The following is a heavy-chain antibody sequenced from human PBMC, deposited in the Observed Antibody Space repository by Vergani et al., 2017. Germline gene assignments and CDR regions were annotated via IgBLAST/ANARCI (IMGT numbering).Heavy chain of an antibody. V-gene: IGHV3-30*18. J-gene: IGHJ4*02. CDR2: ISYDGSNK. CDR1: GFTFSSYG. CDR3: AKLSPKRYFDY. Sequence: QVQLVESGGGVVQPGRSLRLSCAASGFTFSSYGMHWVRQAPGKGLEWVAVISYDGSNKYYADSVKGRFTISRDNSKNTLYLQMNSRRAEDTAVYYCAKLSPKRYFDYWGQGTLVTVSS.